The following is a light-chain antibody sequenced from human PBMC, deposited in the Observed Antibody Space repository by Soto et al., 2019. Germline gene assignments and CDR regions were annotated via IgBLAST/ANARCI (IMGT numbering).Light chain of an antibody. V-gene: IGKV3-20*01. CDR2: GAS. Sequence: EIVLTQSPGTLSLSPGERATLSCRASQSVSSSYLAWYQQKPGQAPRLLIYGASSRATGIPDRFSGSGSGTDFTLTISRLEPEDCAVYYCQQFSSYPLTFGGGTKVDIK. CDR1: QSVSSSY. J-gene: IGKJ4*01. CDR3: QQFSSYPLT.